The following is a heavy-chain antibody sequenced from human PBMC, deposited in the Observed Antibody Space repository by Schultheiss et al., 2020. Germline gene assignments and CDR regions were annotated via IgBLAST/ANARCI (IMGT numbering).Heavy chain of an antibody. Sequence: SETLSLTCTVSGGSISSHYWSWIRQPAGKGLEWIGRIYTSGSTSYNPSLKSRVTMSVDTSNNQMSLYMSSVTAADTAVYYCARDFDYWGQGALVTVSS. CDR1: GGSISSHY. CDR2: IYTSGST. CDR3: ARDFDY. V-gene: IGHV4-4*07. J-gene: IGHJ4*02.